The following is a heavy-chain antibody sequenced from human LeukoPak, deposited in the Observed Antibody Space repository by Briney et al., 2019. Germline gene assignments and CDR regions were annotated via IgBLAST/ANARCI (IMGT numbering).Heavy chain of an antibody. D-gene: IGHD2-2*01. CDR2: IDHTGST. CDR3: ARSTRYQLLLDN. CDR1: ADSITIYY. J-gene: IGHJ4*02. V-gene: IGHV4-59*01. Sequence: SSETLSLTCSVPADSITIYYWTWIRQPPGKGLEWIGYIDHTGSTNYSPSLNSRVTISRDTSKNHFSLRLSSVTAADTAVYYCARSTRYQLLLDNWGQGTLVTVSS.